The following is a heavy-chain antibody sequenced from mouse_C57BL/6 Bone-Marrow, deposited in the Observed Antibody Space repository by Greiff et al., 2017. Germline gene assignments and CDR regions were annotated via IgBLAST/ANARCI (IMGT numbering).Heavy chain of an antibody. D-gene: IGHD1-1*02. CDR2: FHPYNDDT. Sequence: VKLVESGAELVKPRASVKMSCKASGYTFTTYPIEWMKQNHGKSLEWIGNFHPYNDDTKYNEKFKGKATLPVEKSSSTVYMELSRLTSEDSAVYYCARGGNNGGYYFDYWGQGTTLTVSS. J-gene: IGHJ2*01. CDR1: GYTFTTYP. V-gene: IGHV1-47*01. CDR3: ARGGNNGGYYFDY.